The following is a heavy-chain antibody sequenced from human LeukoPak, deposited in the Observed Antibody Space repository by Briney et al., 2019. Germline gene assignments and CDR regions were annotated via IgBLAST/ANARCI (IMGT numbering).Heavy chain of an antibody. V-gene: IGHV4-34*01. CDR2: INHSGST. CDR1: GGSFSGYY. CDR3: ARGPEAARPFGY. D-gene: IGHD6-6*01. Sequence: SETLSLTCAVYGGSFSGYYWSWIRQPPGKGLEWIGEINHSGSTNYNPSLKSRVTISVDTSKNQFSLKLSSVTAADTAVYYCARGPEAARPFGYWGQGTLVTVSS. J-gene: IGHJ4*02.